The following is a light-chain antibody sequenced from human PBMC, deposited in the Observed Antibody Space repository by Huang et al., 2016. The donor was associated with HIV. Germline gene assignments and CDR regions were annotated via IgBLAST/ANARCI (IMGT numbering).Light chain of an antibody. CDR3: QQSYSTPRYT. V-gene: IGKV1-39*01. CDR2: AAS. CDR1: QSISSH. Sequence: DIQMTQSPSSLSASVGDSVTITCRSSQSISSHLNWYQKKPGKAPKLLIYAASSLQSGVPSRRSGSVSGTDFTLTISSLQPEDFATYYCQQSYSTPRYTFGQGTKLEIK. J-gene: IGKJ2*01.